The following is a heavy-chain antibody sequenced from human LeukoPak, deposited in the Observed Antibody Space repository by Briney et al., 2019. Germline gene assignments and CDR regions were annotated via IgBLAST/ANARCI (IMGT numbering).Heavy chain of an antibody. CDR3: ARGLYCSGGSCYSDFDY. J-gene: IGHJ4*02. V-gene: IGHV4-59*12. D-gene: IGHD2-15*01. Sequence: SETLSLTCTVSGGSISSYYWSWIRQPPGKGLEWIGYIYYSGSTNYNPSLKSRVTISVDTSKNQFSLKLSSVTAADTAVYYCARGLYCSGGSCYSDFDYWGQGTLVTVSS. CDR2: IYYSGST. CDR1: GGSISSYY.